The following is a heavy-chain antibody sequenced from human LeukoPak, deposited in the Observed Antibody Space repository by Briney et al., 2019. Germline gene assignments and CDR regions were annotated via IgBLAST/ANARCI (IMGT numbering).Heavy chain of an antibody. CDR3: AREPHCSGGSCYSGFDP. CDR1: GGSISSGDYY. Sequence: KASETLSLTCTVSGGSISSGDYYRSWIRQPPGKGLEWIGYIYYSGSTYYNPSLKSRVTISVDTSKNQFSLKLSSVTAADTAVYYCAREPHCSGGSCYSGFDPWGQGTLVTVSS. J-gene: IGHJ5*02. CDR2: IYYSGST. D-gene: IGHD2-15*01. V-gene: IGHV4-30-4*01.